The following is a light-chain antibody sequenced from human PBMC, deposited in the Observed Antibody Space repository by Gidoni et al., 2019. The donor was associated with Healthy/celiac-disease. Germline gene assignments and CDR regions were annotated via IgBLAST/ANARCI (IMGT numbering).Light chain of an antibody. CDR2: AAS. J-gene: IGKJ5*01. CDR1: QSISSY. Sequence: DIQMTQAPSSLSASVGDRVTITCRASQSISSYLNWYQQKPGKAPKLLIYAASSLQSWVPSRFSGSGSGTDFTLTISSLQPEDFATYYCQQSYSTPITFXXXTRLEIK. CDR3: QQSYSTPIT. V-gene: IGKV1-39*01.